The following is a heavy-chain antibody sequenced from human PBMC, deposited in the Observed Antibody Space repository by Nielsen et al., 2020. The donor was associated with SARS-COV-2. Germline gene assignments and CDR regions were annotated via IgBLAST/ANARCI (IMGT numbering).Heavy chain of an antibody. CDR2: ISWNSGSI. Sequence: SLKISCAASGFTFDDYAMHWVRQAPGKGLEWVSGISWNSGSIGYADSVKGRFTISRDNAKNSLYRQMNSLRAEDTALYYCAKDISWGYYDSTTGGPYFDYWGQGTLVTVSS. D-gene: IGHD3-22*01. CDR3: AKDISWGYYDSTTGGPYFDY. J-gene: IGHJ4*02. CDR1: GFTFDDYA. V-gene: IGHV3-9*01.